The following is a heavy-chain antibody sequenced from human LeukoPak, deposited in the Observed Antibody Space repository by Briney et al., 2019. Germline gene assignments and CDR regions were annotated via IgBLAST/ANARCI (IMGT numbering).Heavy chain of an antibody. Sequence: QPGGSLRLSCAASGFTFSNYWMSWVRQAPGKGLEWVANVKQDGSERNYVDSVKGRFTISRDNAKNSLYLQMNSLRAEDTAVYYCARENFYGMDVWGQGTTATVSS. V-gene: IGHV3-7*04. CDR2: VKQDGSER. CDR3: ARENFYGMDV. CDR1: GFTFSNYW. J-gene: IGHJ6*02.